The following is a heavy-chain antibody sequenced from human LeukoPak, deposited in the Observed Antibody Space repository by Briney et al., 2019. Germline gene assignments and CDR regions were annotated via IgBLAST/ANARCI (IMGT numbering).Heavy chain of an antibody. CDR2: IFYSGST. CDR1: GGSISSYY. D-gene: IGHD1-26*01. V-gene: IGHV4-59*01. Sequence: PSETLSLTCTVSGGSISSYYWSWIRQPPGKGLEWIGYIFYSGSTNYNPSLESRVTISVDTSKNQFSLKLNSVTAADTAVYYCARGGGSTNLARFDNWGQGTLVTVSS. J-gene: IGHJ4*02. CDR3: ARGGGSTNLARFDN.